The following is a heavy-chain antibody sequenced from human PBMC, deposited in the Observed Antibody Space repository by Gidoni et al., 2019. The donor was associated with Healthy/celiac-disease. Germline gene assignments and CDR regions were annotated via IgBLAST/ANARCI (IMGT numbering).Heavy chain of an antibody. CDR2: ISSSSSNI. D-gene: IGHD1-1*01. Sequence: EVQLVESGGGLVQPGGSLRLSCAASGFTFSSYSMNWVRQAPGKGLEWVSYISSSSSNIYYADSVKGRFTISRDNAKNSLYLQMNSLRDEDTAVYYCARDVQLERRFLYYFDYWGQGTLVTVSS. J-gene: IGHJ4*02. V-gene: IGHV3-48*02. CDR1: GFTFSSYS. CDR3: ARDVQLERRFLYYFDY.